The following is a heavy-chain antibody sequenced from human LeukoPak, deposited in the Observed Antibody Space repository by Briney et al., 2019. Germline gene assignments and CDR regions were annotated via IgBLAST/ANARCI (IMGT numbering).Heavy chain of an antibody. CDR3: ARDPLVHGSGSDEVWYYYMDV. CDR2: INHNSDGT. J-gene: IGHJ6*03. V-gene: IGHV1-2*02. D-gene: IGHD3-10*01. Sequence: ASVKVSCKASGYTFTDYYMHWVRQAPGQGLEWMGCINHNSDGTNNAQKFQGMVTMTRDTSISTAYMELSSLRSDDTAVYYCARDPLVHGSGSDEVWYYYMDVWGKGTTVTISS. CDR1: GYTFTDYY.